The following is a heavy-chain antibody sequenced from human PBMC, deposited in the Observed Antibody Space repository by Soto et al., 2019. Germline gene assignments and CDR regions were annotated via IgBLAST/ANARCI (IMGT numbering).Heavy chain of an antibody. J-gene: IGHJ3*02. Sequence: QLHLVQSGAVVKKPGASVTVSCSASGSPVTAYYMHWERQAPGRGLEWMGGINPATGAAKYTQTCQGRVTMTRETATSTVFMELSGLTSEDTAVFYWARGGGVGVAGSAAFDMWGQGTLVTVSS. D-gene: IGHD3-3*01. V-gene: IGHV1-2*02. CDR2: INPATGAA. CDR1: GSPVTAYY. CDR3: ARGGGVGVAGSAAFDM.